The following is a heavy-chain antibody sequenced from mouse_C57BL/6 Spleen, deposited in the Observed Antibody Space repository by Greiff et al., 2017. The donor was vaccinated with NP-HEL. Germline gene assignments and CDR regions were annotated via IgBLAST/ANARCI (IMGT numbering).Heavy chain of an antibody. CDR2: IYPGDGDT. D-gene: IGHD2-4*01. V-gene: IGHV1-82*01. CDR3: ARFDYGERVFAY. Sequence: VQLQQSGPELVKPGASVKISCTASGYAFSSSWMNWVKQRPGKGLEWIGRIYPGDGDTNYTGKFKGKATLTADKSSSTAYMQLSSLTSEDSAIYLCARFDYGERVFAYWGQGTLVTVSA. CDR1: GYAFSSSW. J-gene: IGHJ3*01.